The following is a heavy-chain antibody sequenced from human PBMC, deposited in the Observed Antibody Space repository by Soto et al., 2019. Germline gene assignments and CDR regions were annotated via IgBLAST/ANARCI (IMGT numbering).Heavy chain of an antibody. CDR1: GGSISSGGYS. CDR3: ARGPPLGY. J-gene: IGHJ4*02. Sequence: SETRSLTCAVSGGSISSGGYSWSWIRQPPGKGLECIGYIYHSRSTYYNPSLKSRVTISVDRSKNQFSLKLSSVTAADTAVYYCARGPPLGYWGQGTLVTVSS. CDR2: IYHSRST. V-gene: IGHV4-30-2*01.